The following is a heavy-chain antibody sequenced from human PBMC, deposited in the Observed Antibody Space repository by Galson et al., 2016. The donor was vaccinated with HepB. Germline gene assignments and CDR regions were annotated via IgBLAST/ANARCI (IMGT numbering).Heavy chain of an antibody. Sequence: SLRLSCAASGFTFSSYGMSWVRQAPRKGLEWVSGISGSGGNTYYAASVKGRFTISRDTSKNTLYLQMNSLRAEDTAVYYCAKYRERLQFIFQAFGVFDYWGQGTLVTVSS. CDR3: AKYRERLQFIFQAFGVFDY. CDR2: ISGSGGNT. V-gene: IGHV3-23*01. J-gene: IGHJ4*02. D-gene: IGHD5-24*01. CDR1: GFTFSSYG.